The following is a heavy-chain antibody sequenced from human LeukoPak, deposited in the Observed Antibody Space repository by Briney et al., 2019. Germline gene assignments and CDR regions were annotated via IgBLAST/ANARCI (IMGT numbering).Heavy chain of an antibody. CDR2: IYHSGRT. Sequence: PSETLSLTCTVSGGSISKYYWSWIRQPPGKGLEWIGSIYHSGRTFYNPSLKSRVTISVDTSKNQFSLKLTSVTAADTAVYYCARQNGVGLFSLPGGQGILVTVSS. V-gene: IGHV4-59*08. J-gene: IGHJ4*02. D-gene: IGHD2-8*01. CDR1: GGSISKYY. CDR3: ARQNGVGLFSLP.